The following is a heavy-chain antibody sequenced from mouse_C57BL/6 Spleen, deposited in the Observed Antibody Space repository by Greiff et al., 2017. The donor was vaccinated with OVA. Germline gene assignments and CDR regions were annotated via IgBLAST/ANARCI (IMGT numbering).Heavy chain of an antibody. D-gene: IGHD1-1*01. CDR1: GYTFTSYW. CDR2: IDPSDSYT. J-gene: IGHJ2*01. Sequence: VQLQQPGAELVKPGASVKLSCKASGYTFTSYWMQWVKQRPGQGLEWIGEIDPSDSYTNYNQKFKGKATLTVDTSSSTAYMQLSSLTSEDSAVYYCASEVQLRGDFDYWGQGTTLTVSS. CDR3: ASEVQLRGDFDY. V-gene: IGHV1-50*01.